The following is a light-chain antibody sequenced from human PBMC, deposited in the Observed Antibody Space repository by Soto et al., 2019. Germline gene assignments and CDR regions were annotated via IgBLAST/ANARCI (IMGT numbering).Light chain of an antibody. CDR3: GTWDTSLSVGV. J-gene: IGLJ3*02. CDR2: EVT. Sequence: QSALTQPPSASGSPGQSVTISCTGTSSDVGRYNYVSWYQQNPGKAPTLLIYEVTKRPSGVPDRFSGSKSGNTASLTVSGLQAGDEADYYCGTWDTSLSVGVFGGGTKLTVL. CDR1: SSDVGRYNY. V-gene: IGLV2-8*01.